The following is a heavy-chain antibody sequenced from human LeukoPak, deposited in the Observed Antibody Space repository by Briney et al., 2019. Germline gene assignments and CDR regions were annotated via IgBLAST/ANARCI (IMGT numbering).Heavy chain of an antibody. CDR1: GFTFSTCW. Sequence: PGGSLRLSCAASGFTFSTCWMTWVRQAPGKGLEWVANMKQDGSERYYVDSVKGRFTISRDNAKSSLYLQMNSLRAEDTAVYYCAKSLVVVNDPPDYWGQGTLVTVSS. V-gene: IGHV3-7*01. CDR2: MKQDGSER. CDR3: AKSLVVVNDPPDY. J-gene: IGHJ4*02. D-gene: IGHD2-21*01.